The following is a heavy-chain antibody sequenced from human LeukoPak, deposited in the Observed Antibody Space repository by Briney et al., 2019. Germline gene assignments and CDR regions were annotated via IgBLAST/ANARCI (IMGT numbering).Heavy chain of an antibody. V-gene: IGHV5-51*01. CDR1: GYSFTSYW. CDR3: ATLVGYSSSWYWFDP. CDR2: IYPGDSDT. D-gene: IGHD6-13*01. J-gene: IGHJ5*02. Sequence: GESLKISCKGSGYSFTSYWIGWVRQMPGKGLERMGIIYPGDSDTRYSPSFQGQVTISADKSISTAYLQWSSLKASDTAMYYCATLVGYSSSWYWFDPWGQGTLVTVSS.